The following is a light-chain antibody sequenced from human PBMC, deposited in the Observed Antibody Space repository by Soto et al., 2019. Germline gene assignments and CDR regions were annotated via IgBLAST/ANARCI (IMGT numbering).Light chain of an antibody. CDR1: RHIGHTF. CDR3: HQYASSFGT. CDR2: DAY. V-gene: IGKV3-20*01. Sequence: EFVLTQSPYTLSLSPADRAHLSCRAGRHIGHTFLDWFQQKPGQAPRLLIFDAYRRATGIPDRFSGSGSGTNFALTISRLEPEDFAMYYCHQYASSFGTFGQGTKVDI. J-gene: IGKJ1*01.